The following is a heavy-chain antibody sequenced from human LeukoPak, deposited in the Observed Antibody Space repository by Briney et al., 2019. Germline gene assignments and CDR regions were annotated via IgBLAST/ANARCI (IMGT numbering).Heavy chain of an antibody. CDR1: GFTFSSYS. CDR2: ISSSSSYI. D-gene: IGHD2-2*02. V-gene: IGHV3-21*01. Sequence: GGSLRLSCAASGFTFSSYSMNWVRQAPGKGLEWVSSISSSSSYIYYADSVKGRFTISRDNAKNSLYLQMNSLRAEDTAVYYYARDHPRYCSSTSCYTPPDYWGQGTLVTVSS. J-gene: IGHJ4*02. CDR3: ARDHPRYCSSTSCYTPPDY.